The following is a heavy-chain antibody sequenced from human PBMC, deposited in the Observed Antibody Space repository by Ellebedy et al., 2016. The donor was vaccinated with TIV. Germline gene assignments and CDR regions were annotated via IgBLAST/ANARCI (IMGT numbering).Heavy chain of an antibody. CDR1: GFMFSTYG. CDR2: IWHEGSNR. J-gene: IGHJ6*02. CDR3: VGESGLHYYGMDV. Sequence: GGSLRLSXEASGFMFSTYGMHWVRQAPGKGLEWVAAIWHEGSNRYYADSVKGRCTISRDNSKNTLYLQMTNLRVDDTAAYYCVGESGLHYYGMDVWGQGTTVTVS. D-gene: IGHD3-16*01. V-gene: IGHV3-33*01.